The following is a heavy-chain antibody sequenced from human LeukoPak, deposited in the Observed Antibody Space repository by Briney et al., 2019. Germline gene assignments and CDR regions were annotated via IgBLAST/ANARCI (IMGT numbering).Heavy chain of an antibody. CDR1: GGSISSSSYY. V-gene: IGHV4-39*01. Sequence: SETLSLTCTVSGGSISSSSYYWGWIRQPPGKGLEWIGSIYYSGSTYYNPSLKSRVTISVDTSKNQFSLKLSSVTAADTAVYYCAGSIGFLEWLFGYWGQGTLVTVSS. J-gene: IGHJ4*02. CDR2: IYYSGST. CDR3: AGSIGFLEWLFGY. D-gene: IGHD3-3*01.